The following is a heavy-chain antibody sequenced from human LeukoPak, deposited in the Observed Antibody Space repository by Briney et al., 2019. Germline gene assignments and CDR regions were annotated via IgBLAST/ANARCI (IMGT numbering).Heavy chain of an antibody. CDR2: INHSGST. D-gene: IGHD3-9*01. CDR1: GGSFSGYY. Sequence: SETLSLTCAVDGGSFSGYYWSWIRQPPGKGLEWIGEINHSGSTNYNPSLKSRVTISVDTSKNQFSLKLSSVTAADTAVYYCARHRPNYDILTGYLRIAYYMDVWGKGTTVTISS. J-gene: IGHJ6*03. V-gene: IGHV4-34*01. CDR3: ARHRPNYDILTGYLRIAYYMDV.